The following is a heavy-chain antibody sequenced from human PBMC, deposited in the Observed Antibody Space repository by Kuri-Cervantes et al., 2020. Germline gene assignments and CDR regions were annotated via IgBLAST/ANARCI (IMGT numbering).Heavy chain of an antibody. CDR2: IYYSGST. J-gene: IGHJ3*02. CDR3: ARGRGVKYDFWSGYHDDAFDI. Sequence: SETLSLTCTVSGGSISSGDYYWSWIRQPPGKGLEWIGYIYYSGSTYYNPSPKSRVTISVDTSKNQFSLKLSSVTAADTAVYYCARGRGVKYDFWSGYHDDAFDIWGQGTMVTVSS. CDR1: GGSISSGDYY. V-gene: IGHV4-30-4*01. D-gene: IGHD3-3*01.